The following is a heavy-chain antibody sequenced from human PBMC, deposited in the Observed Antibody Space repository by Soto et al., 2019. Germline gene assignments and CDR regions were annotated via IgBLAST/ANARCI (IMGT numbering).Heavy chain of an antibody. D-gene: IGHD3-22*01. CDR3: AMITMIHSCDP. CDR2: IIPIVHTA. V-gene: IGHV1-69*01. Sequence: QVQLVQSGAEVKKPGYSVQVSCKASGGTFRSNGISWVRQAPGQGLEWLGGIIPIVHTARYAQTFRGRVTTAADESTTTAYMELSSLRSEDTAVYYCAMITMIHSCDPWGQGTLVTVSS. J-gene: IGHJ5*02. CDR1: GGTFRSNG.